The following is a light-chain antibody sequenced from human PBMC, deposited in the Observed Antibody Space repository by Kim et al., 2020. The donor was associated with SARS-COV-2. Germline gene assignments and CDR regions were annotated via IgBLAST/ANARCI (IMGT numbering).Light chain of an antibody. CDR1: SGHSCYA. CDR3: QTWGTSWV. V-gene: IGLV4-69*01. CDR2: LNSDGSP. J-gene: IGLJ3*02. Sequence: GARVQPPDTQRSGHSCYANASHQQQPEQGPRYLMKLNSDGSPSKGDAIPDRFSGSSSGAARYLTISSLQSEDEADYYCQTWGTSWVFGGGTQLTVL.